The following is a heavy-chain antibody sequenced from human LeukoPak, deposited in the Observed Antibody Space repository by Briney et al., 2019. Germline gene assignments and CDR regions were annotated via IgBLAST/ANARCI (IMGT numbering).Heavy chain of an antibody. Sequence: SETLSLTCTVSGGSISSYYWSWIRQPPGKGLEWIGYIYYSGSTNYNPSLKSRVTISVDTSKNQFSLKLSSVTAADTAVYYCARVRFGEFPLFDPWGQGTLVTVSS. J-gene: IGHJ5*02. CDR1: GGSISSYY. V-gene: IGHV4-59*01. CDR3: ARVRFGEFPLFDP. D-gene: IGHD3-10*01. CDR2: IYYSGST.